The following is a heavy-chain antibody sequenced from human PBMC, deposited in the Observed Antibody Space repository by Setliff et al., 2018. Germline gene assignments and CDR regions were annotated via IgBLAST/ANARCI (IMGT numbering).Heavy chain of an antibody. V-gene: IGHV4-38-2*02. Sequence: PSETLSLTCTVSGDSISSTYHWGWIRQSPGKGLGWIGEINHSGSTNYNPSLKSRVTISVDTSKNQFSLKLSSVTAADTAVYYCAGGREFDYWGQGTLVTVSS. J-gene: IGHJ4*02. CDR2: INHSGST. CDR1: GDSISSTYH. D-gene: IGHD3-16*01. CDR3: AGGREFDY.